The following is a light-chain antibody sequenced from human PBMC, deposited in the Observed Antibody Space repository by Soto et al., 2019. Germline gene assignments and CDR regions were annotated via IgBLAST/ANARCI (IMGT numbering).Light chain of an antibody. CDR1: SSNIGSNT. CDR2: SNN. V-gene: IGLV1-44*01. Sequence: SVLTQPPSASGTPGQRVTISCSGSSSNIGSNTVNWYQQLPGTAPKLLIYSNNQRPSGVPDRFSGSKSGTSASLAISGLQSEDEADYYCAAWDDSLNGLFGTGTKLTVL. CDR3: AAWDDSLNGL. J-gene: IGLJ1*01.